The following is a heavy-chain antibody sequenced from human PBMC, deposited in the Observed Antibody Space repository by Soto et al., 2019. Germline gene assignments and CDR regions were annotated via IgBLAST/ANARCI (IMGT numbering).Heavy chain of an antibody. J-gene: IGHJ4*02. V-gene: IGHV1-3*05. Sequence: QVQLVQSGAEEKKPGASVKVSCKASGYTFTSYAMHWVRQAPGQRLEWMGWINAGNGNTKYSQKFQGRVTITRDTSASTAYMELSSLRSEDTAVYYCARVGIAAAGEFDYWGQGNLVTVSS. CDR3: ARVGIAAAGEFDY. D-gene: IGHD6-13*01. CDR2: INAGNGNT. CDR1: GYTFTSYA.